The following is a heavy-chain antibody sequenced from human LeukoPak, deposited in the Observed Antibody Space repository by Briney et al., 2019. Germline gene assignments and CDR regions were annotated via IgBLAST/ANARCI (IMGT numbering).Heavy chain of an antibody. D-gene: IGHD3-10*01. J-gene: IGHJ4*02. CDR2: INHSGST. V-gene: IGHV4-34*01. CDR1: GGSFSGYY. Sequence: TSETLSLTCAVYGGSFSGYYWSWIRQPPGKGLEWIGEINHSGSTNYNPSLKSRVTISVDTFRNQFSLKLTSVTAADTAIYYCAKSDYYGASDYWGQGTLVTVSS. CDR3: AKSDYYGASDY.